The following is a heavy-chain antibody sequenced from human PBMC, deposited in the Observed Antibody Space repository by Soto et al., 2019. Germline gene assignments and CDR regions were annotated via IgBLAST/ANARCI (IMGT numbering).Heavy chain of an antibody. V-gene: IGHV3-11*01. J-gene: IGHJ4*02. CDR2: ISSSGSTI. CDR1: GFTFSDYY. D-gene: IGHD2-15*01. Sequence: GGSLRLSCAASGFTFSDYYMSWIRQAPGKGLEWVSYISSSGSTIYYADSVKGRFTVSRDNAKNSLYLQMNSLRAEDTAVYYCARDSVLLGYCSGTNDYWGQGTLVTVSS. CDR3: ARDSVLLGYCSGTNDY.